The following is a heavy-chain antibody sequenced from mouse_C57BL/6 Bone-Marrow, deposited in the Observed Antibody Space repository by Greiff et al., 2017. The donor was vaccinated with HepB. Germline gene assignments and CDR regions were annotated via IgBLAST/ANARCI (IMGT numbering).Heavy chain of an antibody. CDR1: GFSLTSYG. J-gene: IGHJ4*01. V-gene: IGHV2-2*01. CDR2: IWSGGST. D-gene: IGHD2-10*01. Sequence: QVQLLQSGPGLVQPSQSLSLTCTVSGFSLTSYGVHWVRQSPGKGLEWLGVIWSGGSTDYNAAFISRLSISKDNTKSHVFFIMNSLQADDTAIYYCARNLPYYDYAMDDWGQGTTVTVAS. CDR3: ARNLPYYDYAMDD.